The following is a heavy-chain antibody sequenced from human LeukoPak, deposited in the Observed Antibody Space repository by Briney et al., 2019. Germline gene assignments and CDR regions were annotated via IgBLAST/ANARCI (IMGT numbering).Heavy chain of an antibody. CDR2: ISSSSSYI. Sequence: TGGSLRLSCAASGFTFSSYSMNWVRQAPGKGLEWVSSISSSSSYIYYADSVKGRFTISRDNAKNSLYLQMNSLRAEDTAVYYCAGDSTTVTTYLDYYYMDVWGKGTTVTVSS. V-gene: IGHV3-21*01. J-gene: IGHJ6*03. D-gene: IGHD4-17*01. CDR3: AGDSTTVTTYLDYYYMDV. CDR1: GFTFSSYS.